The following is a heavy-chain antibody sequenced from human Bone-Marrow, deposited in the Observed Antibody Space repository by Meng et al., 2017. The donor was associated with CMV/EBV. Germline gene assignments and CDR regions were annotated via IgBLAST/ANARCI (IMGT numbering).Heavy chain of an antibody. CDR3: AKDANYVTH. Sequence: GESLKISCAASGFTFSSYAMSWVRQAPGKGLEWVSVIYSGVTSTYYANSVKGRFTISRDNSKNTLYLQMNSLRAEDTAVYYCAKDANYVTHWGQGTLGTVSS. CDR2: IYSGVTST. J-gene: IGHJ4*02. CDR1: GFTFSSYA. D-gene: IGHD4/OR15-4a*01. V-gene: IGHV3-23*03.